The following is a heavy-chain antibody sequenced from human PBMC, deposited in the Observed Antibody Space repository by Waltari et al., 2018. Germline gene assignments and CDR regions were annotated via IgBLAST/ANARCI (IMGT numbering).Heavy chain of an antibody. V-gene: IGHV4-31*03. CDR1: GGSISSGGYY. J-gene: IGHJ4*02. D-gene: IGHD6-6*01. CDR3: ASSLSIAARQFDY. Sequence: QVQLQESGPGLVKPSQTLSLTCTVSGGSISSGGYYWSWIRPHPGKGLEWIVYIYYSGSTYYNPSLKSRVTRSVDTSKNQFSLKLSSVTAADTAVYYCASSLSIAARQFDYWGQGTLVTVSS. CDR2: IYYSGST.